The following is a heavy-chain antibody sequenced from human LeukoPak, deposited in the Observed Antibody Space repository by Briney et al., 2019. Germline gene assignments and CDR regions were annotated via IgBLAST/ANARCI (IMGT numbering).Heavy chain of an antibody. J-gene: IGHJ3*01. V-gene: IGHV3-21*06. D-gene: IGHD2-15*01. Sequence: PGGSLRLSCTASGFKFSSHGMNWVRQAPGRGPEWVSSISSSSTYIYYAESVKGRFTISRDNAKNSLYLQMNSLRAEDTAVYYCARDRISPVPRDVFDVWGRGTVVTVSS. CDR3: ARDRISPVPRDVFDV. CDR1: GFKFSSHG. CDR2: ISSSSTYI.